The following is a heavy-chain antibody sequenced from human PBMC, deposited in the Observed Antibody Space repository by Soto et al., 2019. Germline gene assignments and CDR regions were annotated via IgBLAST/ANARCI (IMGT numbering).Heavy chain of an antibody. Sequence: QVQLQESGPGLVKPSETLSLTCTVSGGSISSYYWSWIRQPPGKGLEWIGYIYYSGSTNYNPSLKRRVTISVDTSKNQFSLKLSSVTAADTAVYYCARGRGYSYGPPDAFDIWGQGTMVTVSS. CDR1: GGSISSYY. CDR2: IYYSGST. D-gene: IGHD5-18*01. CDR3: ARGRGYSYGPPDAFDI. J-gene: IGHJ3*02. V-gene: IGHV4-59*01.